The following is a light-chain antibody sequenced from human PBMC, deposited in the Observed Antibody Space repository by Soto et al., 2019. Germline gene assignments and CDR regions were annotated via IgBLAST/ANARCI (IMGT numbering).Light chain of an antibody. CDR3: QQYGSSPPLT. V-gene: IGKV3-20*01. CDR2: GAS. Sequence: EVVLTQSPGTLSLSPGERATLSCRASQSVSSSYLGWYQQKPGQAPRLLIYGASSRDTGIPDRFSGSGSGTDFTLTISRLEPEDFAVYYCQQYGSSPPLTFGGGTKVEIK. CDR1: QSVSSSY. J-gene: IGKJ4*01.